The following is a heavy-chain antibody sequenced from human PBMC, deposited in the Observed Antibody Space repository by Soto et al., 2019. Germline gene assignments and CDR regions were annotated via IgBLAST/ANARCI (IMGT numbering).Heavy chain of an antibody. Sequence: QLQLQESGPGLVKTSETLSLTCSVSDDSINSDKYYWGWIRQPPGKGLEWIGSIYYRGNAYYNPSLQTRGTISLDKSKSQFSLKLNSVTAADSAVYFCARLEGLATISYYFDFWGPGALVTVSS. V-gene: IGHV4-39*01. CDR2: IYYRGNA. D-gene: IGHD3-9*01. J-gene: IGHJ4*02. CDR3: ARLEGLATISYYFDF. CDR1: DDSINSDKYY.